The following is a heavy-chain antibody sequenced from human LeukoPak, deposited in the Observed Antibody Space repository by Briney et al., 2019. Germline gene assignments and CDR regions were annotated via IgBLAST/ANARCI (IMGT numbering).Heavy chain of an antibody. V-gene: IGHV4-59*12. J-gene: IGHJ5*02. CDR1: SGSIGSFY. CDR2: INFSGST. D-gene: IGHD1-1*01. Sequence: PSETLSLTCTISSGSIGSFYWSWIRQPPGKGLEWIGYINFSGSTKSNSALKSRVTISVDTSKNQFSLKLSSVTAADTAVYYCARDQMGYILSWGQGTLVTVSS. CDR3: ARDQMGYILS.